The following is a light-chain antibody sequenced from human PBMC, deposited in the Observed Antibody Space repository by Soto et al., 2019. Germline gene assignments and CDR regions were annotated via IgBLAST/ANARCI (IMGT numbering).Light chain of an antibody. J-gene: IGKJ1*01. V-gene: IGKV1-5*03. Sequence: IQMTQSPSTLSAYVGDRVTITCRASQSISSWLAWYQQKPGKAPKLLIYKASSLESGVPSRFSGSGSGTEFTLTISSLQPDDFATYYCQQSWTFGQGTKVEIK. CDR3: QQSWT. CDR2: KAS. CDR1: QSISSW.